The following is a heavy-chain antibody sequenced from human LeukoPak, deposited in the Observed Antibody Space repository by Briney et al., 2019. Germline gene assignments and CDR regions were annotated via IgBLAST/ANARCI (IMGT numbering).Heavy chain of an antibody. V-gene: IGHV4-34*01. J-gene: IGHJ3*01. CDR1: GGSFGNYY. CDR2: IYHTGST. Sequence: SETLSLTCAVYGGSFGNYYWSWIRQSPGKGLEWIGDIYHTGSTTYNPSLKSRVTISVDTSKNQFSLSLSSVTAADTAIYYCARVGYPTQRRVLSAVTIPTAGAFDVWGQGTLVTVSS. CDR3: ARVGYPTQRRVLSAVTIPTAGAFDV. D-gene: IGHD4-17*01.